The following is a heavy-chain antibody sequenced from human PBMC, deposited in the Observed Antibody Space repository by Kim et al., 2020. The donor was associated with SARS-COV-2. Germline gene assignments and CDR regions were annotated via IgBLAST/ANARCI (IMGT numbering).Heavy chain of an antibody. J-gene: IGHJ4*02. Sequence: AQKCQGRVTSTADEATSTAYMELSSLRSEDTAVYYCARDFAYGGNSYLDYWGQGTLVTVSS. D-gene: IGHD4-17*01. V-gene: IGHV1-69*01. CDR3: ARDFAYGGNSYLDY.